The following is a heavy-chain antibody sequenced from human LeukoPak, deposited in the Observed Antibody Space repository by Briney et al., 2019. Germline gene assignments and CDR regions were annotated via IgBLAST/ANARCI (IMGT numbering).Heavy chain of an antibody. CDR1: GFTFSSYS. V-gene: IGHV3-21*04. J-gene: IGHJ4*02. CDR2: ISSSSSYI. CDR3: AKGDYGDYVKSFDY. Sequence: AGGSLRLSCAASGFTFSSYSMNWVRQAPGKGLEWVSSISSSSSYIYYADSVKGRFTISRDNAKNSLYLQMNSLRAEDTALYYCAKGDYGDYVKSFDYWGQGTLVTVSS. D-gene: IGHD4-17*01.